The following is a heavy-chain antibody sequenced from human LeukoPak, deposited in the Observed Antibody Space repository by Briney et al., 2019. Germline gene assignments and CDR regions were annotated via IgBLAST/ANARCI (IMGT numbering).Heavy chain of an antibody. J-gene: IGHJ4*02. CDR3: TRGTMVRETLDY. Sequence: PGGSLRLSSAASGFTCGDYAISWLRQAPGKGRERVDVIRSKAYGGTTEYAASVKGRFTISRDDSKRIAYLQMNSLKTEDTAVYYCTRGTMVRETLDYWGQGTLVTVSS. D-gene: IGHD3-10*01. CDR2: IRSKAYGGTT. CDR1: GFTCGDYA. V-gene: IGHV3-49*03.